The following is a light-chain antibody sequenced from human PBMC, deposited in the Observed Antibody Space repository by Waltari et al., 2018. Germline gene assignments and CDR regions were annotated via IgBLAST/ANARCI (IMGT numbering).Light chain of an antibody. V-gene: IGLV2-11*01. J-gene: IGLJ2*01. CDR3: TSYAGAYTV. CDR1: SSDVGSYNY. Sequence: QSALPQPRSVSGSPGQSVTISCTGTSSDVGSYNYVSWYQQHPGKAPKLIIYDVSRRLSGVPVRFSGSKLGNTASLTISGLEDDDEADYFCTSYAGAYTVFGGGTKLTVL. CDR2: DVS.